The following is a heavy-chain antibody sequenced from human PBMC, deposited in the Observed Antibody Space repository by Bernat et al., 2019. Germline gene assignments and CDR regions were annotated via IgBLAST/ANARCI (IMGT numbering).Heavy chain of an antibody. D-gene: IGHD3-10*01. CDR3: AADYGSGSYRFDY. CDR2: IYHSGRT. Sequence: QQLQVSGSGLVQPSQTLSLTCAVSGVSISSGDWSWSWIRQPPGKGLEWIGYIYHSGRTLYNPSLKSRVTMSLDRSNSQFSLKLMSVTAADTAVYYCAADYGSGSYRFDYWGQGILVTVSS. CDR1: GVSISSGDWS. J-gene: IGHJ4*02. V-gene: IGHV4-30-2*01.